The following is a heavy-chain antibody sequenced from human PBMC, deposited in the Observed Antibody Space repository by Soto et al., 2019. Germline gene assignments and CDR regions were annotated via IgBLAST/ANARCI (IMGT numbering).Heavy chain of an antibody. D-gene: IGHD2-2*01. CDR2: TDYRTKWNN. V-gene: IGHV6-1*01. CDR3: ARDRAVVPATHYYYYGMDV. CDR1: VHSFSTNVAA. J-gene: IGHJ6*02. Sequence: PSQTHSRTCAISVHSFSTNVAASYWIRQSPSRRLECRGRTDYRTKWNNVYAVSVKRRRTINPDTSKSQVCLQLSSVTAEDAAVYSCARDRAVVPATHYYYYGMDVRGQGTTVTVSS.